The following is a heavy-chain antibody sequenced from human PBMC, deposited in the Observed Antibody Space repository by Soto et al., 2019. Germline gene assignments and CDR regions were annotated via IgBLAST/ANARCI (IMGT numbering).Heavy chain of an antibody. D-gene: IGHD3-9*01. CDR3: DRNRGGYALLTGYFPWFDT. J-gene: IGHJ5*02. Sequence: PSETLSLTCTVSGGSISSYYWSWIRQPPGKGLEWIGYIYYSGSTNYNPSLKSRVTISVDTSKNQFSLKLSSVTAADTAVYYCDRNRGGYALLTGYFPWFDTWGQGTLVTVSS. CDR1: GGSISSYY. CDR2: IYYSGST. V-gene: IGHV4-59*01.